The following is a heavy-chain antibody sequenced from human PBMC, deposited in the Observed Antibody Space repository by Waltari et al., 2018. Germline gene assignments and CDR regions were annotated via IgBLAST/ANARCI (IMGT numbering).Heavy chain of an antibody. CDR1: GFTFSSYS. CDR2: ISSSRSYR. V-gene: IGHV3-21*01. CDR3: ARAGGQLWYFDY. D-gene: IGHD5-18*01. J-gene: IGHJ4*02. Sequence: ELQLVESGGGLVKPGGSLRLSCAASGFTFSSYSMNWVRQAPGKGLEWVSSISSSRSYRYYADSVKGRFTISRDKAKNSLYLQMNSLRAEDTAVYYCARAGGQLWYFDYWGQGTLVTVSS.